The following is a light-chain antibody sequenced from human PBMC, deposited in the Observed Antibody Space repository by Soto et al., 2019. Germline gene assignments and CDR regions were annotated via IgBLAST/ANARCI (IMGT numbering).Light chain of an antibody. CDR1: QSVSSSY. CDR2: GAS. Sequence: EIVLTQSPGTLSLSPGERATLSCRASQSVSSSYLAWYQQKPGQAPRILIYGASSRATGIPDRFSGSGSGTDFTLTILRLEPEDFAVYYCQQYGSSPLTFGGGTKVEIK. CDR3: QQYGSSPLT. V-gene: IGKV3-20*01. J-gene: IGKJ4*02.